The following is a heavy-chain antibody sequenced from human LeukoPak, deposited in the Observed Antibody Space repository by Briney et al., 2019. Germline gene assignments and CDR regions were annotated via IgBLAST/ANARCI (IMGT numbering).Heavy chain of an antibody. V-gene: IGHV4-34*01. Sequence: SETLSLTCAVYGGSFSGYYWSWIRQPPGKGLEWIGSIYYSGSTHYNPSLKSRVTISVDTSKNQFSLKLSSVTAADTAVYYCARRYYDFWSGYLSWFDPWGQGTLVTVSS. CDR2: IYYSGST. J-gene: IGHJ5*02. D-gene: IGHD3-3*01. CDR1: GGSFSGYY. CDR3: ARRYYDFWSGYLSWFDP.